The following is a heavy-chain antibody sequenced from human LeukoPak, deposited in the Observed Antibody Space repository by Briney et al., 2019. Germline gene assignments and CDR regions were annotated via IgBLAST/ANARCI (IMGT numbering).Heavy chain of an antibody. J-gene: IGHJ6*02. CDR2: IYYSGST. Sequence: SETLSLTCTVSGGSISGYYWSWIRQHPGKGLEWIGYIYYSGSTYYNPSLKSRVTISVDTSKNQFSLKLSSVTAADTAVYYCARDGGNYYGLDVWGQGTTVTASS. V-gene: IGHV4-31*03. CDR3: ARDGGNYYGLDV. CDR1: GGSISGYY. D-gene: IGHD1-14*01.